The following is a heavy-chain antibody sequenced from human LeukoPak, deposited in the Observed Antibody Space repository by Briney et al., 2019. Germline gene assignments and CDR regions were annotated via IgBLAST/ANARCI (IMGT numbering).Heavy chain of an antibody. Sequence: SETLSLTCXVSGGSISSHYWXXXRQPPXXGXXXXXYIXXTXXTKYIPXLKXRXXXXXXXSRNQFSLKLSSVTAADTAVYYCARGRRDGYNPDAFDIWGQGTVVSVSS. CDR1: GGSISSHY. V-gene: IGHV4-59*11. J-gene: IGHJ3*02. D-gene: IGHD5-24*01. CDR2: IXXTXXT. CDR3: ARGRRDGYNPDAFDI.